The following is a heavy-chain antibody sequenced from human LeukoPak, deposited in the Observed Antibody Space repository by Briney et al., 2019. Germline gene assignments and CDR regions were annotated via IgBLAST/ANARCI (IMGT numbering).Heavy chain of an antibody. J-gene: IGHJ5*02. CDR2: IYYSGST. Sequence: SETLSLTCTVPGGSISSYYWSWIRQPPGKGLEWIGYIYYSGSTNYNPSLKSRVTISVDTSKNQFSLKLSSVTAADTAVYYCARGNWNYLAWRQGTLVTHSS. D-gene: IGHD1-7*01. CDR3: ARGNWNYLA. CDR1: GGSISSYY. V-gene: IGHV4-59*01.